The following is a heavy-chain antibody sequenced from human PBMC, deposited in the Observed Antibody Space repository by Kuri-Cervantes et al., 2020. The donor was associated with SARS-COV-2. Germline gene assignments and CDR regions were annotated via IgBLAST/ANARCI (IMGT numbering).Heavy chain of an antibody. V-gene: IGHV4-38-2*01. CDR2: IYHSGST. CDR1: GYSISSGYY. J-gene: IGHJ4*02. Sequence: GSLRLSCAVSGYSISSGYYWGWIRQPPGKGLEWIGSIYHSGSTYYNPSLKSRVTISVDTSKNRFSLKLSSVTAADTAGYYCARQLVGLGYSSSWLIDRSVLDNFDYWGQGTLVTVSS. D-gene: IGHD6-13*01. CDR3: ARQLVGLGYSSSWLIDRSVLDNFDY.